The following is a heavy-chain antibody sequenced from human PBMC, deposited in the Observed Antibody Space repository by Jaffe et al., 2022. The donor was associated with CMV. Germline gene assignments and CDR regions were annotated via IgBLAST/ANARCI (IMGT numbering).Heavy chain of an antibody. CDR2: ISGSGGST. Sequence: EVQLVESGGGLVQPGGSLRLSCAASGFTFSSYAMSWVRQAPGKGLEWVSAISGSGGSTYYADSVKGRFTISRDNSKNTLYLQMNSLRAEDTAVYYCAKGGLEYNWNEGGDYYYYYMDVWGKGTTVTVSS. CDR1: GFTFSSYA. CDR3: AKGGLEYNWNEGGDYYYYYMDV. D-gene: IGHD1-20*01. J-gene: IGHJ6*03. V-gene: IGHV3-23*04.